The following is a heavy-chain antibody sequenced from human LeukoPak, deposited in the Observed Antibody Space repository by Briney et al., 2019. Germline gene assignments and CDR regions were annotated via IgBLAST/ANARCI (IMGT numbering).Heavy chain of an antibody. Sequence: SVKVSCKASGYTFTSYGISWVRQAPGQGLEWMGGIIPIFDTANYAQKFQGRVTITTDESTSTAYMELSSLRSEDTAVYYCARGPFPRYSGSYYFDYWGQGTLVTVSS. J-gene: IGHJ4*02. CDR1: GYTFTSYG. CDR3: ARGPFPRYSGSYYFDY. V-gene: IGHV1-69*05. D-gene: IGHD1-26*01. CDR2: IIPIFDTA.